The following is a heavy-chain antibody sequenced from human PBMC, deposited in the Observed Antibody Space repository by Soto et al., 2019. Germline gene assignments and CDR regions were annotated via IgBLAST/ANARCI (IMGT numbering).Heavy chain of an antibody. V-gene: IGHV3-30*03. CDR3: AREQGYGYYRVAEY. Sequence: QVQLVESGGGVVQPGRSLRLSCVASGFTLSGHGMHWVRQAPGKGLEWVAVITYDGSEIHYSDSVKGRFTISRDTSKNMVYLQMNSLKNEDTAMYYCAREQGYGYYRVAEYWGQGTQVTVSS. CDR1: GFTLSGHG. D-gene: IGHD1-26*01. J-gene: IGHJ4*02. CDR2: ITYDGSEI.